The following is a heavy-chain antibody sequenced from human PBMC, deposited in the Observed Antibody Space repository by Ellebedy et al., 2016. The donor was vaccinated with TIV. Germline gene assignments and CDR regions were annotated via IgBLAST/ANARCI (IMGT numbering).Heavy chain of an antibody. CDR1: GYTFTSYF. CDR2: IDPSGGTT. Sequence: AASVKVSCKASGYTFTSYFMHWVRQAPGRGLEWMGIIDPSGGTTNFAQKLQGRVTMTRDTSTSTVYMELSSLRSEDTAVYYCARAHYGSGSYSHFDYWGQGTLVTVSS. D-gene: IGHD3-10*01. V-gene: IGHV1-46*01. J-gene: IGHJ4*02. CDR3: ARAHYGSGSYSHFDY.